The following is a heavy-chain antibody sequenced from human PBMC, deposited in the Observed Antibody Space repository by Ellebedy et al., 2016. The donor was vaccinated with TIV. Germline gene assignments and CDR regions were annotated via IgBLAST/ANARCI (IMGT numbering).Heavy chain of an antibody. J-gene: IGHJ4*02. CDR1: GGSVSSTRYY. V-gene: IGHV4-39*01. CDR3: ARIDPWQPIDD. D-gene: IGHD2-21*01. CDR2: VYYSGSP. Sequence: MPSETLSLTCSVSGGSVSSTRYYWAWIRQPPGKGLEYIVSVYYSGSPYYNPSFKSRVTLSADTSKHQFSLNMRAVTAADTAVYYCARIDPWQPIDDWGQGILVTVSS.